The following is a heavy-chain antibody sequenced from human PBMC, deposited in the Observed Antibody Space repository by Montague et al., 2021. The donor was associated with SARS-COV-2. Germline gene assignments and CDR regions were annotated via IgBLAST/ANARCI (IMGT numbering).Heavy chain of an antibody. Sequence: SETLSLTCTVSGDSINSYYWSWIRQPPGKGLEWIGYIYYRGSTNYNPSLETRVTISVDPSKNQFSLKLSSVTAADTAVYYCAREGRWNWFDPWGQGTLVIVSS. CDR1: GDSINSYY. CDR3: AREGRWNWFDP. J-gene: IGHJ5*02. CDR2: IYYRGST. V-gene: IGHV4-59*01. D-gene: IGHD5-24*01.